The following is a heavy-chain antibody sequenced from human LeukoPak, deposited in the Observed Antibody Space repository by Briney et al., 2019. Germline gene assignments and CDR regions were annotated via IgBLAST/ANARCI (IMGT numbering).Heavy chain of an antibody. Sequence: SVKVSCKASGGTFSSYAISWVRQAPGQGLEWMGRIIPILGIANYAQKFQGRVTITADKSTSTAYMELSSLRSEDTAVYYCARSTDTSSWYVWFDPWGQGTLVTVSS. V-gene: IGHV1-69*04. D-gene: IGHD6-13*01. CDR3: ARSTDTSSWYVWFDP. CDR2: IIPILGIA. CDR1: GGTFSSYA. J-gene: IGHJ5*02.